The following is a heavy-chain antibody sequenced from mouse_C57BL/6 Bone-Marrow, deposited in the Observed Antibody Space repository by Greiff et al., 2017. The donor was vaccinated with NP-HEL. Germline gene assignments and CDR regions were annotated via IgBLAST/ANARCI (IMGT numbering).Heavy chain of an antibody. Sequence: QVQLQQPGAELVMPGASVKLSCKASGYTFTSYWMHWVKQRPGQGLEWIGEIDPSDSYTNYNQKFKGKSTLTVDKSSSPAYMQLSSLTSEDSAVYYCARLELYYSNYAFSYWGQGTLVTVSA. V-gene: IGHV1-69*01. CDR1: GYTFTSYW. J-gene: IGHJ3*01. CDR2: IDPSDSYT. CDR3: ARLELYYSNYAFSY. D-gene: IGHD2-5*01.